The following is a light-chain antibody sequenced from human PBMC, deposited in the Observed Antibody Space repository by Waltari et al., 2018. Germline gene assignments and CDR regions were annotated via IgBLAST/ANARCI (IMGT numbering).Light chain of an antibody. CDR3: SSYAGSNKWV. CDR1: SSDVGDY. CDR2: EMT. V-gene: IGLV2-8*01. Sequence: QSALTQPPSASGSPGQSVTISCTGTSSDVGDYVSGYQQHPGKAPKLMISEMTKRPSGVPSRFSGSKAGTTVSLTVSGLQGEDEADYNCSSYAGSNKWVVGGGTKLTVL. J-gene: IGLJ2*01.